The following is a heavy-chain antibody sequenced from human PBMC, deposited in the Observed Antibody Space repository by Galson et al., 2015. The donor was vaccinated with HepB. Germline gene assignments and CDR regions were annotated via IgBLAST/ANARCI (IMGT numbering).Heavy chain of an antibody. Sequence: SLRLSCAASGFTVSSNYMSWVRQAPGKGLEWVSVIYSGGSTYYADSVKGRFTISRDNSKNTLYLQMNSLRAEDTAVYYCARTSGREWELLRDDAFDIWGQGTMVTVSS. D-gene: IGHD1-26*01. CDR2: IYSGGST. V-gene: IGHV3-66*01. CDR3: ARTSGREWELLRDDAFDI. CDR1: GFTVSSNY. J-gene: IGHJ3*02.